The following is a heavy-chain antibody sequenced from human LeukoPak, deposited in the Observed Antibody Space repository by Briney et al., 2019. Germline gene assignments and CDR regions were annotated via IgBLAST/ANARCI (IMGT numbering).Heavy chain of an antibody. J-gene: IGHJ3*02. CDR1: GLTVSSNY. D-gene: IGHD3-16*01. Sequence: GGSLRLSCAASGLTVSSNYMSWVRQAPGKGLEWVSVIYSGGNTYYADSVKGRFTISRDNSKNTLYLQMNSLRAEDAAVYYCARDALIDYSRPFDIWGQGTMVTVSS. V-gene: IGHV3-53*01. CDR2: IYSGGNT. CDR3: ARDALIDYSRPFDI.